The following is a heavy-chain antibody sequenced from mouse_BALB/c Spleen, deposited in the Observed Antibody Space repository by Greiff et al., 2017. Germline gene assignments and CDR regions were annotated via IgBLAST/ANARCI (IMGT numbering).Heavy chain of an antibody. Sequence: VQLQQSGAELVKPGASVKLSCTASGFNIKDTYMHWVKQRPEQGLEWIGRIDPANGNTKYDPKFQGKATITADTSSNTAYLQLSSLTSEDTAVYYCAGEDYYGSSYAMDYWGQGTTLTVSS. CDR1: GFNIKDTY. CDR3: AGEDYYGSSYAMDY. V-gene: IGHV14-3*02. D-gene: IGHD1-1*01. J-gene: IGHJ2*01. CDR2: IDPANGNT.